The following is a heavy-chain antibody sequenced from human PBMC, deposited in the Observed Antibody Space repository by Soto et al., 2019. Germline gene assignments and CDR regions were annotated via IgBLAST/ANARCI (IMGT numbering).Heavy chain of an antibody. CDR1: GFTFSSYW. Sequence: GGSLRLSCAASGFTFSSYWMSWVRQAPGKGLEWVANIKKDGSEKYYADSVKGRFTISRDNAKNSMYLLMNSLTAEGTAVYYCAREGRRMVYVIRGVDFDHWGRGTLVTVSS. CDR3: AREGRRMVYVIRGVDFDH. V-gene: IGHV3-7*01. CDR2: IKKDGSEK. J-gene: IGHJ4*02. D-gene: IGHD2-8*01.